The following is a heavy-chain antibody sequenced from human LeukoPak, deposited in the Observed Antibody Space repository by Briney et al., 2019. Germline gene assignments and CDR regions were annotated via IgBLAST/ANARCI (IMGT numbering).Heavy chain of an antibody. CDR3: ARLVGSSWYREVLRGRDY. D-gene: IGHD6-13*01. V-gene: IGHV4-34*01. J-gene: IGHJ4*02. CDR2: INHSGST. Sequence: SETLSLTCAVYGGSFSGYYWSWIRQPPGKGLEWIGEINHSGSTNYNPSLKSRVTISVDTSKNQFSLKLSSVTAADTAVYYCARLVGSSWYREVLRGRDYWGQGTLVTVSS. CDR1: GGSFSGYY.